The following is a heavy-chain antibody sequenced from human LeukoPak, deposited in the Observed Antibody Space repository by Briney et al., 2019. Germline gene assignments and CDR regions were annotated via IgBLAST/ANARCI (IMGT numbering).Heavy chain of an antibody. Sequence: GGSLRLSCAASGFTFSSYGMHWVRQPPGKGLEWVAVISYDGSNKYYADSVKGRFTISRDNSKNTLYLQMNSLRAEDTAVYYCAKGLGGCYFDYWGQGTLVTVSS. CDR2: ISYDGSNK. CDR3: AKGLGGCYFDY. D-gene: IGHD3-16*01. CDR1: GFTFSSYG. V-gene: IGHV3-30*04. J-gene: IGHJ4*02.